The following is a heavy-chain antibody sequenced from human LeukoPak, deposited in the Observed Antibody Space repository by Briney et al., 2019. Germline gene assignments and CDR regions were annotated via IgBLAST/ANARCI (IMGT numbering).Heavy chain of an antibody. CDR3: VGDPAGYIDY. D-gene: IGHD3-10*01. CDR1: GGSISSSSYY. V-gene: IGHV4-39*07. CDR2: INHSGST. J-gene: IGHJ4*02. Sequence: SETLSLTCTVSGGSISSSSYYWSWIRQPPGKGLEWIGEINHSGSTNYNPSLKSRVTISVDTSKNQFSLKLSSVTAADTAVYYCVGDPAGYIDYWGRGTLVTVSS.